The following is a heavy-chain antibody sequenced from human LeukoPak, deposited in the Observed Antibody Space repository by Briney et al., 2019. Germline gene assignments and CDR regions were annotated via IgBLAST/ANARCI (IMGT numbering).Heavy chain of an antibody. D-gene: IGHD5-18*01. J-gene: IGHJ6*03. CDR1: GYRFTSYW. Sequence: GESVKISCKGSGYRFTSYWIGWVRQMPGKGLEWMGNIYPGDSDTRYSPSFQGQVTISADKSISTAYLQWSSLKASDTAMYYCARGGYSYGGYYYYMDVWGKGTTVTVSS. CDR3: ARGGYSYGGYYYYMDV. V-gene: IGHV5-51*01. CDR2: IYPGDSDT.